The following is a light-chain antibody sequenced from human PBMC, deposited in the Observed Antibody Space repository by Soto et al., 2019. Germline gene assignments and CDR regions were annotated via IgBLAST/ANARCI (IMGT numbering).Light chain of an antibody. CDR3: QTWGTAYVL. CDR2: VNSDGSD. J-gene: IGLJ2*01. Sequence: QSVLTQSPSASASLGASVKLTCTLSSGHSSYAIAWHQQQPEKGPRYLMKVNSDGSDSKGDGIPDRFSGSSSGAERYFTISSLQSEDDADYYCQTWGTAYVLFGGGTKLTVL. CDR1: SGHSSYA. V-gene: IGLV4-69*01.